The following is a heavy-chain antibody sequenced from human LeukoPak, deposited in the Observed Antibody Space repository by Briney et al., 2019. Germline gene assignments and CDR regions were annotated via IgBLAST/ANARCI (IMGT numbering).Heavy chain of an antibody. J-gene: IGHJ6*02. V-gene: IGHV3-66*01. CDR3: ARDRAYYGMDV. CDR2: IYSGGST. Sequence: GGSLRLSCAASGFTVSSNYMTWVRQAPGKGLEWVSVIYSGGSTYYADSVKGRFTISRDNSKNTLYLQMNSLRAEDTAVYYCARDRAYYGMDVWGQGTTVTASS. CDR1: GFTVSSNY.